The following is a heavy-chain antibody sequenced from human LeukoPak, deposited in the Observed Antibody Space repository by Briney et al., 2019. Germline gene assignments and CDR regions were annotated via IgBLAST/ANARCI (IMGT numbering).Heavy chain of an antibody. CDR1: GGSISSGGYY. CDR3: ARVSCSGGSCLDY. J-gene: IGHJ4*02. CDR2: IYYSGST. D-gene: IGHD2-15*01. V-gene: IGHV4-31*03. Sequence: SETLSLTCTVSGGSISSGGYYWSCIRQHPGKGLEWIGYIYYSGSTYYNPSLKSRITISVDTSKNQFSLKLSSVTAADTAVYYCARVSCSGGSCLDYWGQGTLVTVSS.